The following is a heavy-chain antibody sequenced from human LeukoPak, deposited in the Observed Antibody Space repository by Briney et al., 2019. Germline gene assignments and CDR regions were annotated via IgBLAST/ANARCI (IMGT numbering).Heavy chain of an antibody. Sequence: PSETLSLTCSVSGGSISSSSYYWGWIRQPPGKGLEWIGSIYYSGSTYYNPSLKSRVTISVDTSKNQFSLKLSSVTAADTAVYYCARVVHGSPVGAYGSGSYANPTWTYYFDYWGQGTLVTVSS. J-gene: IGHJ4*02. CDR2: IYYSGST. CDR3: ARVVHGSPVGAYGSGSYANPTWTYYFDY. CDR1: GGSISSSSYY. V-gene: IGHV4-39*07. D-gene: IGHD3-10*01.